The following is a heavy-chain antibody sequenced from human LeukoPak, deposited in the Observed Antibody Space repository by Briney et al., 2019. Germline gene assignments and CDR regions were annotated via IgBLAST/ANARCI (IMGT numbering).Heavy chain of an antibody. D-gene: IGHD1-26*01. CDR1: GFTFTTYS. V-gene: IGHV3-21*01. Sequence: GGSLGLSCEASGFTFTTYSMTWVRQAPGKGLEWVSIISSGSSAIFSADAPKGRFTISRDDAKNLLYLDMNSLRAVDTAVYYCARNPLSGSYYRPFDYWGQGTLVTVSS. J-gene: IGHJ4*02. CDR3: ARNPLSGSYYRPFDY. CDR2: ISSGSSAI.